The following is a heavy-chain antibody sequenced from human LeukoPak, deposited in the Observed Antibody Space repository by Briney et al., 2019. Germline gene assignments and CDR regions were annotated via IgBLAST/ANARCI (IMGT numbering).Heavy chain of an antibody. J-gene: IGHJ4*02. V-gene: IGHV3-7*01. Sequence: GGSLRLSCTASGFPFSSYWMTWVRQAPGKGLEWVANIKLDGSVINYVDSVKGRFTISRDNAKNSLYLQMTNLRVEDTALYYCAKDSYSKGDYWGQGTLVTVPS. D-gene: IGHD6-13*01. CDR1: GFPFSSYW. CDR3: AKDSYSKGDY. CDR2: IKLDGSVI.